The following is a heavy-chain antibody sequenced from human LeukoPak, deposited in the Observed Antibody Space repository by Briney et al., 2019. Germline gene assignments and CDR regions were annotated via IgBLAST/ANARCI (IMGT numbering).Heavy chain of an antibody. V-gene: IGHV3-48*03. D-gene: IGHD2-8*01. CDR3: ARTGYCTNGVCFDAFDI. CDR1: GFTFSSYE. J-gene: IGHJ3*02. Sequence: GGSLRLSCAASGFTFSSYEMNWVRQAPGKGLEWVSYISSSGSTIYYADSVKGRFTISRDNAKNSLYLQMNSLRAEDTAVYYCARTGYCTNGVCFDAFDIWGQGTMVTVSS. CDR2: ISSSGSTI.